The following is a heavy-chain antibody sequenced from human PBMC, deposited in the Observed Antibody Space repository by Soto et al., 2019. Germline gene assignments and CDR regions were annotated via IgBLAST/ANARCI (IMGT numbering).Heavy chain of an antibody. D-gene: IGHD6-19*01. V-gene: IGHV3-74*01. CDR1: GFNFSNHW. CDR2: ITSDGKSK. CDR3: GRESGGWSLNWFDP. Sequence: GGSLRLSCAASGFNFSNHWMHWVRQRPAEGLVWVSRITSDGKSKAYAESVKGRFATSRDNAKNTLYLQMNGLTAEDTAVYYCGRESGGWSLNWFDPWGQGTLVTVSS. J-gene: IGHJ5*02.